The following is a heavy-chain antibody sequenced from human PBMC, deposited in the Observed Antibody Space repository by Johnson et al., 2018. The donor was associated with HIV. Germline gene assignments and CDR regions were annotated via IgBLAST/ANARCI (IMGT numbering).Heavy chain of an antibody. CDR1: GFTVGGTY. Sequence: VQLVESGGNWIHPGGSLRLSCAASGFTVGGTYLSWVRQAPGKGLEWVSIIYASGSTYYADSVKGRFALSRDNSKNTLDLQLNSMRAEDTAVYYCARDVRQGEWQWLVHAVDSWGKGTMVTVSS. CDR2: IYASGST. CDR3: ARDVRQGEWQWLVHAVDS. J-gene: IGHJ3*02. V-gene: IGHV3-53*01. D-gene: IGHD6-19*01.